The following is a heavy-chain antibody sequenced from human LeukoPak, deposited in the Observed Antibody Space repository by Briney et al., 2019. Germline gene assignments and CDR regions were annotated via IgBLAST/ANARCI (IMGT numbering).Heavy chain of an antibody. CDR3: ARAPNTYYDFWSGYYTGTTYLDY. D-gene: IGHD3-3*01. CDR1: GGSISSGDYY. V-gene: IGHV4-30-4*08. Sequence: PSETLSLTCTVSGGSISSGDYYWSWIRQPPGEGLEWIGYIYYSGSTYYNPSLKSRVTISVDTSKNQFSLKLSSVTAADTAVYYCARAPNTYYDFWSGYYTGTTYLDYWGQGTLVTVSS. J-gene: IGHJ4*02. CDR2: IYYSGST.